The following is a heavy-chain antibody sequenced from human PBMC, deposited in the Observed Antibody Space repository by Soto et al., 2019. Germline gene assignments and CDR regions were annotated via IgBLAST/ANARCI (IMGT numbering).Heavy chain of an antibody. V-gene: IGHV3-23*01. CDR2: ISGSGGST. CDR3: AKDLWAAWQLVDYYGMDV. CDR1: GFTFSSYA. J-gene: IGHJ6*02. D-gene: IGHD6-6*01. Sequence: GGSLRLSCAASGFTFSSYAMSWVRQAPGKGLEWVSAISGSGGSTYYADSVKGRFTISRDNSKNTLYLQMNSLRAEDTAVYYCAKDLWAAWQLVDYYGMDVWGQGTTVTVSS.